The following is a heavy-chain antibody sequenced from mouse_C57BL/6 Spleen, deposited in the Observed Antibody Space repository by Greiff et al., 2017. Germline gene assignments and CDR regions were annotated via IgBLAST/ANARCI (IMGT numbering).Heavy chain of an antibody. D-gene: IGHD2-4*01. CDR3: ARSSPYDYDEGGYFDY. V-gene: IGHV2-2*01. J-gene: IGHJ2*01. Sequence: VKVVESGPGLVQPSQSLSITCTVSGFSLTSYGVHWVRQSPGKGLEWLGVIWSGGSTDYNAAFISRLSISKDNSKSQVFFKMNSLQADDTAIYYCARSSPYDYDEGGYFDYWGQGTTLTVSS. CDR2: IWSGGST. CDR1: GFSLTSYG.